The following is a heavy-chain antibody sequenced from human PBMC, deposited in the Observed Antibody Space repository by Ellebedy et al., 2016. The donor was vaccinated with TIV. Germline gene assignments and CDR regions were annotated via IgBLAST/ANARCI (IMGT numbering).Heavy chain of an antibody. CDR2: TYYRSKWSN. CDR1: GDSVSINSAA. CDR3: ARTGDRGSAFDY. Sequence: SQTLSLTXXISGDSVSINSAAGNWIRQSRSRGLEWLGRTYYRSKWSNDYAVSVKSRITINPDTSKNHFSLQLNSVTLDDTAVYYCARTGDRGSAFDYWGQGTLVTVSS. V-gene: IGHV6-1*01. D-gene: IGHD7-27*01. J-gene: IGHJ4*02.